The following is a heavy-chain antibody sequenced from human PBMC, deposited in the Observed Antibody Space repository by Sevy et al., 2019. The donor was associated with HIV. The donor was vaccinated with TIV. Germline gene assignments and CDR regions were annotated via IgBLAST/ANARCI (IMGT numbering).Heavy chain of an antibody. Sequence: GGSLRLSCAASGFIFSKFGMHWVRQAPGKGLEWVTFIRYDGSTKYYVESVKGRFTISRDNSKNTLYLQMNSLRPEDTAVYYCAKGLGMVQGALLSDDAWGQGTMVTVSS. CDR2: IRYDGSTK. V-gene: IGHV3-30*02. D-gene: IGHD3-10*01. J-gene: IGHJ3*01. CDR3: AKGLGMVQGALLSDDA. CDR1: GFIFSKFG.